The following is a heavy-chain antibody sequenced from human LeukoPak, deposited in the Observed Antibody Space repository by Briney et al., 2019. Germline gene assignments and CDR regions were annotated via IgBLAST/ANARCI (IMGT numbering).Heavy chain of an antibody. D-gene: IGHD2-2*02. CDR3: ARGLLVVVPAAIIHWFDP. CDR1: GGSFSGYY. V-gene: IGHV4-34*01. Sequence: SETLSLTCAIYGGSFSGYYWSWIRQPPGKGLEWIGEINHSGCTNYNPSLKSRVTISVDTSKNQFSLKLSSVTAADTAVYYCARGLLVVVPAAIIHWFDPWGQGTLVTVSS. J-gene: IGHJ5*02. CDR2: INHSGCT.